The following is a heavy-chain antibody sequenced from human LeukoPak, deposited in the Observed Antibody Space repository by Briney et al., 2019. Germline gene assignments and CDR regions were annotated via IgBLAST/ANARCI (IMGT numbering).Heavy chain of an antibody. Sequence: SETLSLTCTVSGGSISSGGYYWSWIRQPPGKGLEWIGEINHSGSTNYNPSLKSRVTISVDTSKNQFSLKLSSVTAADTAVYYCARGRRARSYATPHSYAFDIWGQGTMVTVSS. J-gene: IGHJ3*02. D-gene: IGHD1-26*01. CDR1: GGSISSGGYY. V-gene: IGHV4-39*07. CDR3: ARGRRARSYATPHSYAFDI. CDR2: INHSGST.